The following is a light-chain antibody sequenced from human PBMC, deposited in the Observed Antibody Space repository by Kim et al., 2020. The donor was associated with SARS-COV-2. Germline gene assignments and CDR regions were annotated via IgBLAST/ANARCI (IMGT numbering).Light chain of an antibody. V-gene: IGLV3-27*01. CDR2: KDS. CDR1: VLAKKY. Sequence: SYELTQPSSVSVSPGQTARITCSGDVLAKKYARWFQQKPGQAPVLVIYKDSERPSGIPERFSGSSSGTTVTLTISGAQVEDEADYYCYSAADNNLRWVFGGGTQLTVL. J-gene: IGLJ3*02. CDR3: YSAADNNLRWV.